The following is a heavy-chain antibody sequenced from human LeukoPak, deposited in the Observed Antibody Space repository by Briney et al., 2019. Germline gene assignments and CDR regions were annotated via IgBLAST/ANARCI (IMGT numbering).Heavy chain of an antibody. J-gene: IGHJ4*02. Sequence: SETLSLTCTVSGGSLSRRSHYSCWIRHPPGKGREWLGSIYDSGSTSYNPSLKSRVAIFVDTSKNQFSLILHSVAAADTAVYYCARRSEFDNTHYHYFDYWGQGALVTVSS. V-gene: IGHV4-39*01. D-gene: IGHD2-15*01. CDR3: ARRSEFDNTHYHYFDY. CDR2: IYDSGST. CDR1: GGSLSRRSHY.